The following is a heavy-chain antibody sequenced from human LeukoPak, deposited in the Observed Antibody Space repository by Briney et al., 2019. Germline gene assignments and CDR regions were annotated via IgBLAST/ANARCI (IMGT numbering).Heavy chain of an antibody. D-gene: IGHD1-26*01. CDR2: IWFDGKNE. Sequence: GGSLRLSCAASGFTFSGYGMHWVRLAPGKGLEWVADIWFDGKNEHFAASVKGRFTISRDNAKNSLYLQMNSLRAEDTALYYCAKDLLIVGATPSAPDYWGQGTLVTVSS. V-gene: IGHV3-33*03. J-gene: IGHJ4*02. CDR3: AKDLLIVGATPSAPDY. CDR1: GFTFSGYG.